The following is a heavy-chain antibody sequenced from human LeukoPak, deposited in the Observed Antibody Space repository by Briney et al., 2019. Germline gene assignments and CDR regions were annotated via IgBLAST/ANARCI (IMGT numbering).Heavy chain of an antibody. V-gene: IGHV3-20*04. CDR1: GFTFDDYG. D-gene: IGHD3-3*01. J-gene: IGHJ6*03. Sequence: GGSLRLSCAASGFTFDDYGMSWVRQAPGKGLEWVSGINWNGGSAGYADSVKGRFTISRDNAKNSLYLQMNSLRAEDTAVYYCARDGSGTYYDFWSGYHHYYYYMDVWGKGTTVTVSS. CDR2: INWNGGSA. CDR3: ARDGSGTYYDFWSGYHHYYYYMDV.